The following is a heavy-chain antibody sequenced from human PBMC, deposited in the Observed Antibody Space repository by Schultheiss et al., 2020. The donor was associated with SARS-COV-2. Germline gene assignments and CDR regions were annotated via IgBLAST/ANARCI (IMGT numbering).Heavy chain of an antibody. Sequence: ASVKVSCKASGYTFTYYAIHWVRQAPGQRPEWMGWINAGNGDTKYSQKFQGRITITRDTSASTLYMELSNLRSEDTAVYYCARTFRGDGYNFHSDYWGQGTLVTVSS. J-gene: IGHJ4*02. CDR2: INAGNGDT. CDR1: GYTFTYYA. D-gene: IGHD5-24*01. CDR3: ARTFRGDGYNFHSDY. V-gene: IGHV1-3*01.